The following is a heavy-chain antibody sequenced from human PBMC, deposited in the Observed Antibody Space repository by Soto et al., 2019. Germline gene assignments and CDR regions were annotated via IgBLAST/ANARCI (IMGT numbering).Heavy chain of an antibody. CDR3: ARLSPYCSGGSCYSSFFS. CDR2: MNPNSGNT. D-gene: IGHD2-15*01. J-gene: IGHJ4*02. V-gene: IGHV1-8*01. Sequence: ASVKVSCKASGYTFTSYDINWVRQATGQGLEWMGWMNPNSGNTGYAQKFQGRVTMTRNTSISTAYMELSSLRSEDTAVYYCARLSPYCSGGSCYSSFFSWGQGTLVTVSS. CDR1: GYTFTSYD.